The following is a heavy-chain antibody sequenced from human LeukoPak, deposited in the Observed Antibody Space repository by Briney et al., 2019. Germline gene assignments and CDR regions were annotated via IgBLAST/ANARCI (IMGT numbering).Heavy chain of an antibody. CDR2: ISYDGSNK. D-gene: IGHD2-2*01. Sequence: PGGSLRLSCAASGFTFSSYGMHWVRQAPGKGLEWVAVISYDGSNKYYADSVKGRFTISRDNSKNTLYLQMNSLRAEDTAAYYCAKGRLGYCSSTSCYRDYYYYYGMDVWGQGTTVTVSS. CDR3: AKGRLGYCSSTSCYRDYYYYYGMDV. V-gene: IGHV3-30*18. J-gene: IGHJ6*02. CDR1: GFTFSSYG.